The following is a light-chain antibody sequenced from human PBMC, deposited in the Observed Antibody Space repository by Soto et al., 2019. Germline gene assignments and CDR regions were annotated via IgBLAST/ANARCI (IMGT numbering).Light chain of an antibody. J-gene: IGKJ2*01. CDR1: QRISNSY. Sequence: EIVLTQSPGNLSLSPGERATLSCRASQRISNSYLAWYQQKPGQAPRLLLYDASSRATGIPDRVSGSGSGTDCTLTISRLEPEDFAVYYCQQYARPPFAVGQGTKVEIK. CDR3: QQYARPPFA. V-gene: IGKV3-20*01. CDR2: DAS.